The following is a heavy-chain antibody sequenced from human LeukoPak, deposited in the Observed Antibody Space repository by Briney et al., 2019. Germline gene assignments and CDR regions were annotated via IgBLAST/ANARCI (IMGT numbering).Heavy chain of an antibody. CDR2: ISAYNGNT. CDR3: ARGGLCCTNGVIPPVDP. D-gene: IGHD2-8*01. V-gene: IGHV1-18*01. Sequence: GASVKVSCKASGYTFTSYGISWVRQAPGQGLEWMGWISAYNGNTNYAQKLQGRVTMTTDTSTSTAYMELRSLRSDDTAVYYCARGGLCCTNGVIPPVDPWGQGTLVTVSS. CDR1: GYTFTSYG. J-gene: IGHJ5*02.